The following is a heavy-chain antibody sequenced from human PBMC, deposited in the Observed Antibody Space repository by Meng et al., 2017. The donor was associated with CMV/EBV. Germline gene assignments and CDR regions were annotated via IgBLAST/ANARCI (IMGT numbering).Heavy chain of an antibody. J-gene: IGHJ4*02. CDR1: GFTFSNSA. Sequence: SCGGSGFTFSNSALHWVRQAPWEGLEWVSTIDYSGADTYYAKSVRGRFTISRDNFRNTVYLQLNSLRAEDTAVYYCAKESVAGHFAYWGQGTLVTVSS. V-gene: IGHV3-23*01. CDR3: AKESVAGHFAY. D-gene: IGHD6-19*01. CDR2: IDYSGADT.